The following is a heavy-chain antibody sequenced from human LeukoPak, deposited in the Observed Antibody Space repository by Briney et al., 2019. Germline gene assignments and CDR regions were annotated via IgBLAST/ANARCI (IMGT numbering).Heavy chain of an antibody. J-gene: IGHJ4*02. D-gene: IGHD3-10*01. V-gene: IGHV1-69*13. CDR1: GGTSSSYA. CDR3: ARDGSGRKYKTFDY. CDR2: IIPIFGTA. Sequence: GASVTVSCKASGGTSSSYAISWVRQAPGQGLEWMGGIIPIFGTANYAQKFQGRVTITADESTSTAYMELSSLRSEDTAVYYCARDGSGRKYKTFDYWGQGTLVTVSS.